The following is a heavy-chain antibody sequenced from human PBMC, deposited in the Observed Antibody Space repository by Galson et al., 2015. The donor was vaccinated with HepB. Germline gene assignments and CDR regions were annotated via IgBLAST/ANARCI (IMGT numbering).Heavy chain of an antibody. CDR3: ARQLEEGSMVSDYGMDV. J-gene: IGHJ6*02. CDR1: GGSISSYY. D-gene: IGHD3-10*01. V-gene: IGHV4-59*01. CDR2: IYYSGST. Sequence: ETLSLTCTVSGGSISSYYWSWIRQPPGKGPEWIGYIYYSGSTNYNPSLKSRVTISVDTSKNQFSLKLSSVTAADTAVYYCARQLEEGSMVSDYGMDVWGQGTTVTVSS.